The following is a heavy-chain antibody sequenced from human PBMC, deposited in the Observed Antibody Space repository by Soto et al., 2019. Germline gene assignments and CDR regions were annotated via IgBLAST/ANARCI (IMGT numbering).Heavy chain of an antibody. CDR1: GFTFSSYG. CDR2: ISYDGSNK. J-gene: IGHJ6*02. D-gene: IGHD5-12*01. CDR3: AKDSVSGGSQTGEVYESYGMDV. V-gene: IGHV3-30*18. Sequence: QVQLVESGGGVVQPGRSLRLSCAASGFTFSSYGMHWVRQAPGKGLEWVAVISYDGSNKYYADSVKGRFTISRDNSKNTLYLQMNSQRAEDTAVYYCAKDSVSGGSQTGEVYESYGMDVWGQGTTVTVSS.